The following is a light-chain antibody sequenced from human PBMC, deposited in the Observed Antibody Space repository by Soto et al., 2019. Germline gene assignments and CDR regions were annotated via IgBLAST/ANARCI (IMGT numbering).Light chain of an antibody. CDR1: QDISHY. CDR3: LQHNSYPWT. CDR2: AVS. J-gene: IGKJ1*01. V-gene: IGKV1-17*03. Sequence: DIQVTQSPSAMSASVGDRVTITCRASQDISHYLAWFQQKPGKVPKRLIFAVSNLESGVPSRFRGGGSGTEFTLTITSLQPEDFATYYCLQHNSYPWTFGQGTKVDIK.